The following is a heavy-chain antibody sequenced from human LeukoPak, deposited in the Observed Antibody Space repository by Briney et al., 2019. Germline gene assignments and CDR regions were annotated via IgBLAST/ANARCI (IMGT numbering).Heavy chain of an antibody. CDR1: GFTFSSYG. CDR2: IWYDGSNK. Sequence: GGSLRLSCAASGFTFSSYGMHWVRQAPGKGLEWVAVIWYDGSNKYYADSVKGRFTISRDNSKNTLYLQMNSLRAEDTAVYYCARESYCSSTSCFFDYWGQGTLVTVSS. D-gene: IGHD2-2*01. CDR3: ARESYCSSTSCFFDY. V-gene: IGHV3-33*01. J-gene: IGHJ4*02.